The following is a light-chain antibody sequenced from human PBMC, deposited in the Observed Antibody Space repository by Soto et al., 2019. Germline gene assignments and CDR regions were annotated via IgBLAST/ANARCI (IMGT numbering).Light chain of an antibody. V-gene: IGKV4-1*01. CDR1: QSVLYSSNNKNY. Sequence: DIVMTQSPDSLAVSLGERATINCKSSQSVLYSSNNKNYLAWYQQKPGQPPKLLIYWASTRESGVPDRFSGSGSGTDFTLTISSLQAEDVAVYYCHQSYSVPLTFGGGTKVEIK. J-gene: IGKJ4*01. CDR2: WAS. CDR3: HQSYSVPLT.